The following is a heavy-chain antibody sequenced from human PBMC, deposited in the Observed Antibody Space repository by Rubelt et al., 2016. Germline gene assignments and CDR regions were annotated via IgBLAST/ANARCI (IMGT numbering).Heavy chain of an antibody. V-gene: IGHV4-34*02. J-gene: IGHJ4*02. Sequence: QVQLQQWGAGLLKPSETLSLSCGFYGGSFSSYYWIWIRQPPGKGLEWIGEINHSGGTGYNPSLKSRVTISVDRSKSQFSLNRSAVTAAETAVYYWASSSNWNVDYWGQGTLVTVSS. CDR3: ASSSNWNVDY. D-gene: IGHD1-1*01. CDR1: GGSFSSYY. CDR2: INHSGGT.